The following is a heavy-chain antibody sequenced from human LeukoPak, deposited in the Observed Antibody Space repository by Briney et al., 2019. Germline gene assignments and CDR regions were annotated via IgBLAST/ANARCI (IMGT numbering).Heavy chain of an antibody. CDR1: GYTFTSYD. Sequence: ASVKVSCKASGYTFTSYDFNWVRQATGQRPEWMGWMSPNSGDTGYAQKFQDRVTMTRNTSISTAYMELSSLRSEDTAVYYCARGGELFTIRGQFDYWGQGTLVTVSS. J-gene: IGHJ4*02. CDR2: MSPNSGDT. D-gene: IGHD3-10*01. V-gene: IGHV1-8*01. CDR3: ARGGELFTIRGQFDY.